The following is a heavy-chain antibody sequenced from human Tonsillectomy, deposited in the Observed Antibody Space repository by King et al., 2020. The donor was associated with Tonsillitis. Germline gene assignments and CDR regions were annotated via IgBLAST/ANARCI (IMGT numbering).Heavy chain of an antibody. J-gene: IGHJ3*02. V-gene: IGHV3-30*02. CDR1: GFTFSSYS. CDR2: IRYAGSDK. CDR3: ACSGYYPYDAFDI. Sequence: HVQLVESGGGVVQPGGSLRLSCAASGFTFSSYSMHWVRQAPGKGLEWVAFIRYAGSDKYYADSVKGRFTTSRDNSKHTLYLQMNSLRAEDTALYYCACSGYYPYDAFDIWGQGTMVTVSS. D-gene: IGHD3-22*01.